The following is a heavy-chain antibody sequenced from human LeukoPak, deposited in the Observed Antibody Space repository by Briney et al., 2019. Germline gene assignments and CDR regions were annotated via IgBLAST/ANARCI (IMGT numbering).Heavy chain of an antibody. CDR1: GYSISSGYY. CDR3: ARHRSSTSCYTGLDY. CDR2: IYHSGST. J-gene: IGHJ4*02. Sequence: SETLSLTCGVSGYSISSGYYWGWIRQPPGKGLEWIGSIYHSGSTYYNPSLKSRVTISVDTFKNQFSLKLRSATAADTAVYYCARHRSSTSCYTGLDYWGQGTLVTVSS. V-gene: IGHV4-38-2*01. D-gene: IGHD2-2*02.